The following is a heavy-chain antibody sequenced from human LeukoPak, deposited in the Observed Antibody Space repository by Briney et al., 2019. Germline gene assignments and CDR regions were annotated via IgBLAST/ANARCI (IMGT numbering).Heavy chain of an antibody. J-gene: IGHJ4*02. Sequence: GGSLRLSCAASGFTFSSYAVSWVRQAPGKGLEWVSAISGSGGSTYYADSVKGRFTISRDNSKNTLYLQMNSLRAEDTAVYYCAKDYESGDIVVVVAAFDYFDYWGQGTLVTVSS. CDR1: GFTFSSYA. V-gene: IGHV3-23*01. D-gene: IGHD2-15*01. CDR2: ISGSGGST. CDR3: AKDYESGDIVVVVAAFDYFDY.